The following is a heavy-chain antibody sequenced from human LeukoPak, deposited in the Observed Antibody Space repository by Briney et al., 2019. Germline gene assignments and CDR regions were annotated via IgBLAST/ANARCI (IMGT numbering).Heavy chain of an antibody. J-gene: IGHJ4*02. CDR2: IGTAGDT. CDR1: GFTFSSYD. D-gene: IGHD1-26*01. CDR3: ARLSIVGAHFDY. Sequence: PGGSLRLSCAASGFTFSSYDMHWVRQATGKGLEWVSAIGTAGDTYYPGSVKGRFTISRENAKNSLYLQMNSLRAGDTAVYYCARLSIVGAHFDYWGQGTLVTVSS. V-gene: IGHV3-13*01.